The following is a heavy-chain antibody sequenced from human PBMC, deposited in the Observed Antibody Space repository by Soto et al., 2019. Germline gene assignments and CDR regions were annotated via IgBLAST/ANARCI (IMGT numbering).Heavy chain of an antibody. D-gene: IGHD2-15*01. Sequence: PSETLSLTCTVSGGSIRSTGFHWSWIRQHPGKGLEWIGHIYYSGTTNYNPSLLSRVTMSADKSNNEFSLNLTSVTAADTAVYYCTTLPPRIVVKVSEIPTWGRGTLVTVSS. CDR2: IYYSGTT. V-gene: IGHV4-31*09. J-gene: IGHJ5*02. CDR1: GGSIRSTGFH. CDR3: TTLPPRIVVKVSEIPT.